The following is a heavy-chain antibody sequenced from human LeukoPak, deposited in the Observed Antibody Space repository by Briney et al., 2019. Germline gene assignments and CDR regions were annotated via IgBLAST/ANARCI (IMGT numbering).Heavy chain of an antibody. CDR3: ARVGATGYFDY. D-gene: IGHD1-26*01. CDR2: INPSGGST. Sequence: ASVKVSCKASGYTFTNYYMHWVRQAPGQGLEWMGIINPSGGSTSYAQKFQGRVTMTRDTSTGTVYMELSSLRSEGTAVYYCARVGATGYFDYWGQGTLVTVSS. J-gene: IGHJ4*02. CDR1: GYTFTNYY. V-gene: IGHV1-46*01.